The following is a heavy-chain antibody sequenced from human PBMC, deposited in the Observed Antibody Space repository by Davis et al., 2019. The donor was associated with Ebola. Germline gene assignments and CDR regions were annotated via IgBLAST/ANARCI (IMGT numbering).Heavy chain of an antibody. CDR1: GFTVSSNY. J-gene: IGHJ4*02. V-gene: IGHV3-66*04. D-gene: IGHD1-26*01. CDR2: IYSGGST. CDR3: ASQWELLRRNSHFDY. Sequence: GESLKISCAASGFTVSSNYMSWVRQAPGKGLEWVSVIYSGGSTYYADSVKGRFTISRDNAKNSLYLQMNSLRDEDTAVYYCASQWELLRRNSHFDYWGQGALVTVSS.